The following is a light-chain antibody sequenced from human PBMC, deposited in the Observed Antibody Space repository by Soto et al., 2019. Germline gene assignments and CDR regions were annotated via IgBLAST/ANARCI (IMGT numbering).Light chain of an antibody. J-gene: IGKJ1*01. CDR2: DTS. V-gene: IGKV3-11*01. CDR1: QSIAIY. Sequence: IVLTQSPATLSFSPGEEATLSCRASQSIAIYLAWYQQKSGQSPRLLSYDTSNRAPGIPDRFSGSASGTDFTLTISSLEPEDFAVYYCQQRASCPWTFGQGTAVEIK. CDR3: QQRASCPWT.